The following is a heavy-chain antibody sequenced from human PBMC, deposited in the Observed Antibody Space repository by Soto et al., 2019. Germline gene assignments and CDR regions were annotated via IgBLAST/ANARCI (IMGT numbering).Heavy chain of an antibody. J-gene: IGHJ4*02. CDR2: IIPIFGTA. CDR1: GGTFSSYA. Sequence: SVKVSCKASGGTFSSYAISWVRQAPGQGLEWMGGIIPIFGTANYAQKFQGRDTITADESTSTAYMELSSLRSEHTAVYYCARAARHDYGDYDPSFDYWGQGTLVTVSS. V-gene: IGHV1-69*13. D-gene: IGHD4-17*01. CDR3: ARAARHDYGDYDPSFDY.